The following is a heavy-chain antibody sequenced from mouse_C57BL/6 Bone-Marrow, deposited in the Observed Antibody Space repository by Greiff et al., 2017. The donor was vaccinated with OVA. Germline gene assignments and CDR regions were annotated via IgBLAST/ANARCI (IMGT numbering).Heavy chain of an antibody. J-gene: IGHJ2*01. Sequence: EVHLVESGEGLVKPGGSLKLSCAASGFTFSSYAMSWVRQTPEKRLEWVAYISSGGDYIYSAATVQGRFTISRDNARNTLYLQMSSLKAEDTAMYYCTRDLPPSSHGYWGQGTTLTVSS. CDR3: TRDLPPSSHGY. CDR1: GFTFSSYA. CDR2: ISSGGDYI. V-gene: IGHV5-9-1*02.